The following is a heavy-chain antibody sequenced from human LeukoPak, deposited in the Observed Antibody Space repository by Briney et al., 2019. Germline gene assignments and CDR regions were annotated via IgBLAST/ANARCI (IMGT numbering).Heavy chain of an antibody. Sequence: GGSLRLSCAASGFTFSNYGMSWVRQAPGKGLEWVSGITGSGDSPFYANSVKGRFTISRDNSKNTLYVQINSLRPEDTAVYYCAKDRELLWFGDLSGEGFDYWGRGTLVTVSS. J-gene: IGHJ4*02. CDR3: AKDRELLWFGDLSGEGFDY. V-gene: IGHV3-23*01. D-gene: IGHD3-10*01. CDR2: ITGSGDSP. CDR1: GFTFSNYG.